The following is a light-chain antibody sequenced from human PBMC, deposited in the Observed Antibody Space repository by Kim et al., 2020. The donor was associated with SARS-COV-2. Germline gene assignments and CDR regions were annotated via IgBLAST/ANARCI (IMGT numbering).Light chain of an antibody. Sequence: SVSPGQTATITCSGDRVGDKCACWFKQIPGQSPTRVIYRDTKRPSGIPERFTGSNAGTTATLTISGSQPIDEADYYGQAWDSSTAGFGGGTKLTVL. CDR2: RDT. V-gene: IGLV3-1*01. J-gene: IGLJ3*02. CDR1: RVGDKC. CDR3: QAWDSSTAG.